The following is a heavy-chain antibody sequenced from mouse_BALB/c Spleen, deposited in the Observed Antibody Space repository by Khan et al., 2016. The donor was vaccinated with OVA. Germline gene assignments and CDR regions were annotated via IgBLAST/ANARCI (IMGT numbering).Heavy chain of an antibody. CDR2: ISYSGST. D-gene: IGHD2-4*01. V-gene: IGHV3-8*02. CDR3: ARYTMITLYAMDY. J-gene: IGHJ4*01. CDR1: GDSITSGY. Sequence: EVQLQESGPSLVKPSQTLSLTCSVTGDSITSGYWNWIRKFPGNKLEYMGYISYSGSTYYNPSLKSRFSITRDASKNQYYLQLNSVSTEDTATYYYARYTMITLYAMDYWGQGTSATVSS.